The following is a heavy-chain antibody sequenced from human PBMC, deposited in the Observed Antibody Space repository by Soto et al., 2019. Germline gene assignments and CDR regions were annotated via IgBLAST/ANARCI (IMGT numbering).Heavy chain of an antibody. CDR2: IIPIFGTA. CDR3: ASGVAWGSYYYYYGMDV. J-gene: IGHJ6*02. D-gene: IGHD3-16*01. Sequence: YAISWVRQAPGQGLEWMGGIIPIFGTANYAQKFQGRVTITADESTSTAYMELSSLRSEDTAVYYCASGVAWGSYYYYYGMDVWGQGTTVTVSS. V-gene: IGHV1-69*01. CDR1: YA.